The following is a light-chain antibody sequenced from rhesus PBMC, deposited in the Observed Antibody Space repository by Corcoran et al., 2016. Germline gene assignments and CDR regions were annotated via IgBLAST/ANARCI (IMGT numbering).Light chain of an antibody. CDR2: SAS. J-gene: IGKJ4*01. CDR3: QQFKNYLSLT. Sequence: DIQMTQSPSSLSPSVGDRVTITCRASQSISKSLNWYQQEPGKAPRLLIYSASSLQSGVPSMFSGSGSGTEFTLTICILQPEDFSTYSCQQFKNYLSLTFGGGTKVDIQ. CDR1: QSISKS. V-gene: IGKV1-41*01.